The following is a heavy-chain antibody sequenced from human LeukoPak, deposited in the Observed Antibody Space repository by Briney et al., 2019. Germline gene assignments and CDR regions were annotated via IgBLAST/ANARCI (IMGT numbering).Heavy chain of an antibody. Sequence: GGSLRLSCAASGFTFSSYGMHWVRQAPGKGLEWVAFIRYDGSNKYYADSVKGRFTISRDNSKITLYLQMNSLRAEDTAVYYCAKDRPGYSGYDGALGYWGQGTLVTVSS. CDR3: AKDRPGYSGYDGALGY. CDR1: GFTFSSYG. V-gene: IGHV3-30*02. CDR2: IRYDGSNK. D-gene: IGHD5-12*01. J-gene: IGHJ4*02.